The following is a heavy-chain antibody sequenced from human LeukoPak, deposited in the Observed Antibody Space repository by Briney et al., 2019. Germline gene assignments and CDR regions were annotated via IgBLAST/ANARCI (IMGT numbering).Heavy chain of an antibody. CDR3: ARNDYYDSSLFDY. V-gene: IGHV4-34*01. CDR2: INHSGST. D-gene: IGHD3-22*01. Sequence: SETLSLTCAVYGGSFSGYYWSWIRQPPGKGLEWIGEINHSGSTNYNPSLKSRVTISVDTSKNQFSLKLSSVTAADTAVYYCARNDYYDSSLFDYWGQGTLVTVSS. J-gene: IGHJ4*02. CDR1: GGSFSGYY.